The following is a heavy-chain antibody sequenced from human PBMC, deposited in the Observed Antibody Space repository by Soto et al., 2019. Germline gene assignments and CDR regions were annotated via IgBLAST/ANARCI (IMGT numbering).Heavy chain of an antibody. V-gene: IGHV1-69*06. J-gene: IGHJ6*02. D-gene: IGHD4-4*01. Sequence: QVQLVQSGAEVKKPGSSVKVSCKASGDTFSSYTINWVRQAPGQGLEWMGGIIPIFGTANYAQKFQGRVTITADKSTSTAYMELSSLRSEDTAVYYCARDDYSNYVYGMDVWGQGTTVTVSS. CDR2: IIPIFGTA. CDR1: GDTFSSYT. CDR3: ARDDYSNYVYGMDV.